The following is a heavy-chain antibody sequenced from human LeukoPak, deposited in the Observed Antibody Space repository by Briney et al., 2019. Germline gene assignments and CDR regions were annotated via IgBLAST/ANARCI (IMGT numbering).Heavy chain of an antibody. D-gene: IGHD6-6*01. Sequence: PSETPSLTCAVYGGSFSGYYWSWIRQPPGKGLEWIGEINHSGSTNYNPSLKSRVTISVDTSKNQFSLKLSSVTAADTAVYYCARGLRFSSSSSNFDYWGQGTLVTVSS. V-gene: IGHV4-34*01. J-gene: IGHJ4*02. CDR3: ARGLRFSSSSSNFDY. CDR2: INHSGST. CDR1: GGSFSGYY.